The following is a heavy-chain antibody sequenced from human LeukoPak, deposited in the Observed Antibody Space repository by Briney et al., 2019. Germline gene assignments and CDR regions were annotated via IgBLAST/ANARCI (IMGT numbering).Heavy chain of an antibody. D-gene: IGHD3-10*02. V-gene: IGHV3-43*01. CDR2: AGWAGGTT. J-gene: IGHJ4*02. CDR1: GFNFDRYT. Sequence: GGSLRLSCATSGFNFDRYTIHWVRQAPGKGLEWVSLAGWAGGTTFYSDSVRGRFTISRDSGRKSVYLQMNSLTTDDTAFYFCAKELDTMFFDYWGQGALVTVSP. CDR3: AKELDTMFFDY.